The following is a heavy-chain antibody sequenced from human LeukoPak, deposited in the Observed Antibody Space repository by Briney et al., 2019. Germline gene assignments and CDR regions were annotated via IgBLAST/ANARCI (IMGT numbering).Heavy chain of an antibody. Sequence: SETLSLTCAVSGGSISSGGYSWSWIRQPPGKGLEWIGCIYHSGSTYYNPSLKSRVTISVDRSKNQFSLKLSSVTAADTAVYYCASSYYYDSSGYNHAFDIWGQGTMVTVSS. V-gene: IGHV4-30-2*01. D-gene: IGHD3-22*01. CDR3: ASSYYYDSSGYNHAFDI. J-gene: IGHJ3*02. CDR2: IYHSGST. CDR1: GGSISSGGYS.